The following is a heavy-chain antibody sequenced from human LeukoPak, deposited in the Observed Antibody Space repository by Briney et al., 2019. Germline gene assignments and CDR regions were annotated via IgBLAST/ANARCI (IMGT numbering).Heavy chain of an antibody. CDR1: GFTFSSYG. Sequence: GGSLRLSCAASGFTFSSYGMSWVRQAPGKGLEWVSAISGSGGSTYYADSVKGRFTISRDNSKNTLYLQMHSLRADDTAVYYCAKVAKDILVVITDGFDIWGQGTRVTVSS. D-gene: IGHD3-22*01. CDR3: AKVAKDILVVITDGFDI. CDR2: ISGSGGST. J-gene: IGHJ3*02. V-gene: IGHV3-23*01.